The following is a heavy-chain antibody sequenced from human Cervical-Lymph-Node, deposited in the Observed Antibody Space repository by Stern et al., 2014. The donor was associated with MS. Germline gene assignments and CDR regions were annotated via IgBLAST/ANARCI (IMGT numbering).Heavy chain of an antibody. CDR2: IDPNSGGT. Sequence: QVQLVQSGAEVKKPGASVKVSCKASGYSFTAYYMHWVRQAPGQGLEWMGWIDPNSGGTKSAQNFQGRVTMTRDTSISTFYMELSGLTSDDTAVFYCVRERHSMDVWGQGTTVTVSS. V-gene: IGHV1-2*02. CDR3: VRERHSMDV. J-gene: IGHJ6*02. CDR1: GYSFTAYY.